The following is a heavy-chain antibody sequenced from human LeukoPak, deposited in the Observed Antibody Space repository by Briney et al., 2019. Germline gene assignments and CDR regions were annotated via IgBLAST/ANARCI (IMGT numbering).Heavy chain of an antibody. D-gene: IGHD3-3*01. J-gene: IGHJ4*02. CDR3: ARYYDFWSGYYAWFDY. CDR1: GGSISSSSYY. Sequence: TPSETLSLTCTVSGGSISSSSYYWGWIRQPPGKGLVWIGSIYYSGSTYYNPSLKSRVTISVDTSKNQFSLKLSSVTAADTAVYYCARYYDFWSGYYAWFDYWGQGTLVTVSS. CDR2: IYYSGST. V-gene: IGHV4-39*01.